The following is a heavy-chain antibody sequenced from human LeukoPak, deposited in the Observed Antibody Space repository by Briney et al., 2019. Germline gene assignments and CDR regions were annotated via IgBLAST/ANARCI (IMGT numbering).Heavy chain of an antibody. CDR3: ARGSPLPYTSAS. Sequence: SETLFLSCTVSGGSISSYYCNCIRPPPGTGLVWFAYFYHSRGPNPNPSLKSRLTTSVDTSTIHFSLSLSSVTAAHTGPYYSARGSPLPYTSASRGHGILLTVPS. J-gene: IGHJ5*01. V-gene: IGHV4-59*01. D-gene: IGHD1-1*01. CDR2: FYHSRGP. CDR1: GGSISSYY.